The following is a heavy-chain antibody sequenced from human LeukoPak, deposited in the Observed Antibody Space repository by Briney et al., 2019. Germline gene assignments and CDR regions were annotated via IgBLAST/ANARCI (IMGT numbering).Heavy chain of an antibody. CDR3: ASIVVVVAAAGYQDY. V-gene: IGHV3-21*01. J-gene: IGHJ4*02. Sequence: GGSLRLSCAASGFTFSSYSMNWVRQAPGKGLEWVSSISSSSYIYYADSVKGRFTISRDNAKNSLYLQMNSLRAEDTAVYYCASIVVVVAAAGYQDYWGQGTLVTVSS. CDR1: GFTFSSYS. CDR2: ISSSSYI. D-gene: IGHD2-15*01.